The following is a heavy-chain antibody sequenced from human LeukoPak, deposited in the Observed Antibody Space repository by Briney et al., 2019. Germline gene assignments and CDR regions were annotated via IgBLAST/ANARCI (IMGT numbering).Heavy chain of an antibody. V-gene: IGHV3-11*04. CDR2: ISSSGSTI. Sequence: GSLRLSCAASGFTFSDYYMSWIRQAPGKGLEWVSYISSSGSTIYYADSVKGRFTISRDNAKNSLYLQMNSLRAEDTAVYYCARDGYYYDFWSGQGSYFDYWGQGTLVTVSS. D-gene: IGHD3-3*01. CDR3: ARDGYYYDFWSGQGSYFDY. J-gene: IGHJ4*02. CDR1: GFTFSDYY.